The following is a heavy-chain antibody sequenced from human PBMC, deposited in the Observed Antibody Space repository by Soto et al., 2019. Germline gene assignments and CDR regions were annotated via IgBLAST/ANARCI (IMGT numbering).Heavy chain of an antibody. V-gene: IGHV3-11*01. CDR2: ISSSGSTV. CDR3: ARVRGKAADLDF. CDR1: GFTFSNYY. J-gene: IGHJ4*02. Sequence: QVQLVESGGGVDKPGWSLRLSCAASGFTFSNYYMSWMRQAPGKGLEWVAYISSSGSTVYYADSVKGRFTISRDNAKISLNRQMNSLRAEYTAVYYFARVRGKAADLDFWGQGTLVTVSS. D-gene: IGHD6-13*01.